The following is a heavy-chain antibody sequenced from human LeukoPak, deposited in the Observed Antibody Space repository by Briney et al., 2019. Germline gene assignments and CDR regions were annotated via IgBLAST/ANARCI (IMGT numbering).Heavy chain of an antibody. CDR2: IATAGDT. Sequence: GESLRLSCAASGFTLSSYDIHWVRQPTGKGLEWVSAIATAGDTFYSASVKGRFTISRENAKNSLYLQMNSLRVGDTAVYYCTRGGDGFDPWGQGTLDTVSS. V-gene: IGHV3-13*01. D-gene: IGHD7-27*01. J-gene: IGHJ5*02. CDR1: GFTLSSYD. CDR3: TRGGDGFDP.